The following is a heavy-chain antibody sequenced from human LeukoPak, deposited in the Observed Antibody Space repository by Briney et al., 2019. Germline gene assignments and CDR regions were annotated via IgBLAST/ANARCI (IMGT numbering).Heavy chain of an antibody. CDR3: ARWGLYSNYVGYYYYYGMDV. CDR2: IIPIFGTA. J-gene: IGHJ6*02. CDR1: GGAFSSYA. D-gene: IGHD4-11*01. Sequence: GASVKVSCKASGGAFSSYAISWVRQAPGQGLEWMGGIIPIFGTANYAQKFQGRVTITADESTSTAYMELSSLRSEDTAVYYCARWGLYSNYVGYYYYYGMDVWGQGTTVTVSS. V-gene: IGHV1-69*13.